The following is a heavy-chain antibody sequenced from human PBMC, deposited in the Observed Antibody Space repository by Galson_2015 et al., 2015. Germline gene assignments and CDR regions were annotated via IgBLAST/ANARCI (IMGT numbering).Heavy chain of an antibody. D-gene: IGHD6-25*01. J-gene: IGHJ4*02. Sequence: SENLFLTCPVSGGSLRRRYWSWIRQAPGEGLEGVGFFYFRGATNYNPSLKSRVSISVDTSKNQFSLKLRSVTTADTAVYYCARYSGDCAGQSCYLGFWGQGALVTVSS. CDR2: FYFRGAT. CDR3: ARYSGDCAGQSCYLGF. CDR1: GGSLRRRY. V-gene: IGHV4-59*11.